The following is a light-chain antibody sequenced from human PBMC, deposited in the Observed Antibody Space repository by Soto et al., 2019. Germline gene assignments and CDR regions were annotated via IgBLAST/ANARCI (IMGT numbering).Light chain of an antibody. CDR2: DAS. J-gene: IGKJ4*01. V-gene: IGKV3-11*01. CDR3: QQRYNWPIT. CDR1: QSVSSS. Sequence: EIVLTQSPATLSLSPGERATLACRASQSVSSSLAWYQHKPGQPPRLLIYDASNRATGTPARFSGSGSGTDFALTVSNLEPEDFAVYYCQQRYNWPITFGGGTKVEIK.